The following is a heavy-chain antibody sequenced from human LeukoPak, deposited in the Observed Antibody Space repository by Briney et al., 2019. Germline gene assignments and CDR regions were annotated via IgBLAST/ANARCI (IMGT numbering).Heavy chain of an antibody. Sequence: LGGSLRLSCAASGFPFSSYVMHWVRQAPGKGLEWVSFTSYDGSNKYYADSVKGRFTISRDNSKNTLDLQMNSLRAEDTAMYYCARGDDTSGYFYSYFDYWGQGTLVTVSS. CDR2: TSYDGSNK. CDR3: ARGDDTSGYFYSYFDY. D-gene: IGHD3-22*01. CDR1: GFPFSSYV. V-gene: IGHV3-30-3*01. J-gene: IGHJ4*02.